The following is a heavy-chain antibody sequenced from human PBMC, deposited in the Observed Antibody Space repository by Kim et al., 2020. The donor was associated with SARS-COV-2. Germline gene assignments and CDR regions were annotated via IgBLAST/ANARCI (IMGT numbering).Heavy chain of an antibody. D-gene: IGHD3-3*01. CDR1: GYTFTGYY. J-gene: IGHJ6*02. Sequence: ASVKVSCKASGYTFTGYYMHWVRQAPGQGLEWMGWINPNSGGTNYAQKFQGRVTMTRDTSISTAYMELSRLRSDDTAVYYCARVDTISALYGMDVWGQGTTVTVSS. CDR3: ARVDTISALYGMDV. V-gene: IGHV1-2*02. CDR2: INPNSGGT.